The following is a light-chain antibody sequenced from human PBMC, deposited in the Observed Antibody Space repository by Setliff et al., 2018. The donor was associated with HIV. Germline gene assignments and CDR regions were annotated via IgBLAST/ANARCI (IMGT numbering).Light chain of an antibody. J-gene: IGKJ4*01. Sequence: DIQLTQSPSSLSASVGDKVTITCRASQTIKSFLNWYQQRPGKAPRLLIYAASSLYSGVPPRFSGGGSGSTFTLTINSLQPEDSATYYCQQSHTTLALTFGGGTKVDIK. CDR3: QQSHTTLALT. CDR1: QTIKSF. V-gene: IGKV1-39*01. CDR2: AAS.